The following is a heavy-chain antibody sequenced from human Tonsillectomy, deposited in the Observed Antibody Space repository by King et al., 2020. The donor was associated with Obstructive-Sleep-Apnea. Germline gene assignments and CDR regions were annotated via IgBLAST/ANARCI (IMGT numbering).Heavy chain of an antibody. V-gene: IGHV3-7*03. J-gene: IGHJ3*01. CDR3: TRDTRALDV. Sequence: VQLVESGGGWVQPGGSLRLSCAVSGFSFRSYWMSWVRQAPGKGLEWVANIKEDGGEEYYVGSVMGRFTISRDNSKNLMYLQMDSLRAEDTAVYYCTRDTRALDVWGQGTMVTVS. CDR1: GFSFRSYW. CDR2: IKEDGGEE.